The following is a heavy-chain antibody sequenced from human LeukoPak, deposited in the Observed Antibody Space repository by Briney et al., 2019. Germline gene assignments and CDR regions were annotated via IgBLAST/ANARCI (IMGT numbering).Heavy chain of an antibody. Sequence: SETLSLTCTVSGGSISSGDYYWSWIRQPPGKGLEWIGYIYYSGSTYYNPSLKSRVTISVDTSKNQFSLKLSSVTAADTAVYYCARHGGQGAHSSVGIGDDYWGQGTLVTVSS. D-gene: IGHD6-25*01. V-gene: IGHV4-30-4*01. J-gene: IGHJ4*02. CDR3: ARHGGQGAHSSVGIGDDY. CDR2: IYYSGST. CDR1: GGSISSGDYY.